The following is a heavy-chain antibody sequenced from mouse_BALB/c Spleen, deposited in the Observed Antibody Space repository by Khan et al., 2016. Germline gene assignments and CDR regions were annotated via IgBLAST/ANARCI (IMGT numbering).Heavy chain of an antibody. CDR3: ASKVYYFDY. CDR1: GFTFSSYA. Sequence: EVELVESGGGLVKPGGSLPLSCSSSGFTFSSYAMSWVRQTPEKRLEWVASISSGGSSFYPDILKDRFTISRDNARNILYLQMSSLRSEDTAMYYCASKVYYFDYWGQGTTLTVSS. CDR2: ISSGGSS. V-gene: IGHV5-6-5*01. J-gene: IGHJ2*01.